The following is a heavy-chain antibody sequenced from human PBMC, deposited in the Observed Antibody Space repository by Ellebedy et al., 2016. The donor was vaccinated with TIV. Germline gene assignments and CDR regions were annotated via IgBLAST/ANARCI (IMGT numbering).Heavy chain of an antibody. Sequence: LRLSCTVSGGSITSEAYYWSCLRQYPGKGLEWIGFSDYSGSTNYNASLKGRVEISIDKSTNQFSLKLTSVTAADTAVYFCARGGSTVRGVIGYWGQGTLVTVSS. V-gene: IGHV4-31*03. CDR3: ARGGSTVRGVIGY. CDR2: SDYSGST. J-gene: IGHJ4*02. D-gene: IGHD3-10*01. CDR1: GGSITSEAYY.